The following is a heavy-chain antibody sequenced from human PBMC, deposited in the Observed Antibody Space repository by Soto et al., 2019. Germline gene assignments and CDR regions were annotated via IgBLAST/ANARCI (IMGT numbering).Heavy chain of an antibody. CDR3: LRGTYGSGNFPEYFGR. D-gene: IGHD3-10*01. V-gene: IGHV3-23*01. J-gene: IGHJ1*01. CDR2: ISVRGGST. Sequence: EVQLLESEGGLVQPGGSLRLSCAASGFTFSNFAMSWVRQAPGKGLDWVSAISVRGGSTYYADSVKVRFAISRDNSKTILSLHMNSLRGEDAAVYSCLRGTYGSGNFPEYFGRWGQGTLVTVSS. CDR1: GFTFSNFA.